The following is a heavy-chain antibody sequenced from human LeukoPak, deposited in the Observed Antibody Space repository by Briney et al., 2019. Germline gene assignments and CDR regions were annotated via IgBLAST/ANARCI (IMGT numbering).Heavy chain of an antibody. CDR2: IIPILGIA. D-gene: IGHD4-11*01. CDR3: AKEGNSNPTDY. CDR1: GGTFSSYA. Sequence: ASVKVSCKASGGTFSSYAIIWVRQAPGQGLEWMGRIIPILGIANYAQKFQGRVTITADKSTSTAYMELSSLRSEDTAVYYCAKEGNSNPTDYWGQGTLVTVSS. V-gene: IGHV1-69*04. J-gene: IGHJ4*02.